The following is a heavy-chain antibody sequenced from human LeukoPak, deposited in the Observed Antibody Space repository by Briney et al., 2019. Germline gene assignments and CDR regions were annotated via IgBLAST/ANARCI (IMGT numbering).Heavy chain of an antibody. Sequence: SVKVSCKASGGTFSSYAISWVRQAPGQGLEWMGGIIPIFGTANYAQKFQGRVTITADESTSTAYMELSSLRSEDTAVYYCARGGSLAVAPHQYYFNYWGQGTLVTVSS. CDR1: GGTFSSYA. V-gene: IGHV1-69*13. CDR2: IIPIFGTA. J-gene: IGHJ4*02. CDR3: ARGGSLAVAPHQYYFNY. D-gene: IGHD6-19*01.